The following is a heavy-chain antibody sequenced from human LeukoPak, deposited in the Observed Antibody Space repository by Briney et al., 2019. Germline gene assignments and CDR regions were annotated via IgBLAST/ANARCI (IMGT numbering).Heavy chain of an antibody. Sequence: ASVKVSCKASDYTFSSYGISWVRQAPGQGLEWMGWISGYNGNTKYAQNLQGRVTMTTDTSTTTAYMELRSLRSDDTAVYCCARGRYYDSGGYDEAFDIWGQGTAVTVSS. J-gene: IGHJ3*02. D-gene: IGHD3-22*01. V-gene: IGHV1-18*01. CDR1: DYTFSSYG. CDR3: ARGRYYDSGGYDEAFDI. CDR2: ISGYNGNT.